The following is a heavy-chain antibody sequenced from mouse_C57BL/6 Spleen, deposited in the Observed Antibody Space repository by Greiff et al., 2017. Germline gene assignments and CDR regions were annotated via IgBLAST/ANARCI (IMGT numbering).Heavy chain of an antibody. V-gene: IGHV5-17*01. CDR1: GFTFSDYG. Sequence: EVKLMESGGGLVKPGGSLKLSCAASGFTFSDYGMHWVRQAPEKGLEWVAYISRGSSTIYYADTVKGRFTISRDNAKKTLFLQMTSLSSEDTAMYYCARRDDYACFDYWGQGTTLTVSS. CDR2: ISRGSSTI. CDR3: ARRDDYACFDY. J-gene: IGHJ2*01. D-gene: IGHD2-4*01.